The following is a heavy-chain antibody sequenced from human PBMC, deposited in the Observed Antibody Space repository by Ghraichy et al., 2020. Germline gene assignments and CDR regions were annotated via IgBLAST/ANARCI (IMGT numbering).Heavy chain of an antibody. D-gene: IGHD3-22*01. J-gene: IGHJ4*02. Sequence: VKVSCAASGFTFSNYWMTWVRQAPGKGLEWVANIKQDGNEKYCVDSVKGRFTISRDNAKNSLYLQMNSLKAEDTAVYYCAKGWYYYDSSGYYFDYWGQGTLVTVSS. V-gene: IGHV3-7*03. CDR1: GFTFSNYW. CDR2: IKQDGNEK. CDR3: AKGWYYYDSSGYYFDY.